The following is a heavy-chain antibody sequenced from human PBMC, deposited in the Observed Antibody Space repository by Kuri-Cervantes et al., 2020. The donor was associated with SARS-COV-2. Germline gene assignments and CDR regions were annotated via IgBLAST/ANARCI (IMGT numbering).Heavy chain of an antibody. J-gene: IGHJ4*02. CDR3: AKVGSGYYFAY. V-gene: IGHV4-59*13. CDR1: GGSFSGYY. D-gene: IGHD3-3*01. Sequence: SQTLSLTCAVYGGSFSGYYWSWIRQPPGKGLEWIGYMSDSGSTYYSPSLKSRVTISVDTSKNQFSLQLTSVTAADTAVYYCAKVGSGYYFAYWGQGTLVTVSS. CDR2: MSDSGST.